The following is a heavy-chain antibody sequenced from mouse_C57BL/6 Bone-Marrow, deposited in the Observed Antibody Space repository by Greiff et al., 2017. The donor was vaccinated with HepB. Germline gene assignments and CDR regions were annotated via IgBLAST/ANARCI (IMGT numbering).Heavy chain of an antibody. J-gene: IGHJ4*01. V-gene: IGHV1-55*01. CDR1: GYTFTSYW. Sequence: QVQLQQPGAELVKPGASVKMSCKASGYTFTSYWITCVKQRPGQGLEWIGDIYPGSGSTNYNEKFKSKATLTVDTSSSTAYMQLSSLTSEDSAVYYCARWALCFYYAMDYWGQGTSVTVSS. CDR2: IYPGSGST. D-gene: IGHD6-5*01. CDR3: ARWALCFYYAMDY.